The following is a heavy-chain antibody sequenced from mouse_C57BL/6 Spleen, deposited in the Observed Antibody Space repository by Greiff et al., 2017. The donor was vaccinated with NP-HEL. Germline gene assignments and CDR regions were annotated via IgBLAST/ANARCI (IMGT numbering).Heavy chain of an antibody. J-gene: IGHJ4*01. CDR2: IHPNSGST. CDR1: GYTFTSYW. Sequence: VQLQQLGAELVKPGASVKLSCKASGYTFTSYWMHWVKQRPGQGLEWIGMIHPNSGSTNYNEKFKSKATLTVDKSSSTAYMQLSSLTSEDSAVYYCARAEDYAMDYWGQGTSVTVSS. V-gene: IGHV1-64*01. CDR3: ARAEDYAMDY.